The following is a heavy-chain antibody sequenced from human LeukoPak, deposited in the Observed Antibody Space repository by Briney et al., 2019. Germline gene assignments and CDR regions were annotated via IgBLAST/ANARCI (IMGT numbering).Heavy chain of an antibody. CDR1: GFTFDDYA. Sequence: GGSLRLSCAASGFTFDDYAMHWVRQAPGKGLEWVSLISGDGGSTYYADSAKGRFTISRDNSKNSLYLQMNSLSTEDTALYYCAKGGSGWSYYFDFWGQGTLVTVSS. D-gene: IGHD6-19*01. CDR3: AKGGSGWSYYFDF. CDR2: ISGDGGST. V-gene: IGHV3-43*02. J-gene: IGHJ4*02.